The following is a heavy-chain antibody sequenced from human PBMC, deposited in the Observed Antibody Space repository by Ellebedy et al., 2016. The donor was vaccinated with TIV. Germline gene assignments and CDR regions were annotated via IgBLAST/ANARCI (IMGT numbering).Heavy chain of an antibody. CDR1: GGSISSSSHF. Sequence: SETLSLXXTVSGGSISSSSHFWGWIRQPPGKGLESLGIINYSGSTYYSPSLKSRVTISVDTSKNQFSLKLTSVTAADTARYYCAREVPHNGDSSGYYGYWGQGALVTVSS. J-gene: IGHJ4*02. CDR2: INYSGST. CDR3: AREVPHNGDSSGYYGY. V-gene: IGHV4-39*07. D-gene: IGHD3-22*01.